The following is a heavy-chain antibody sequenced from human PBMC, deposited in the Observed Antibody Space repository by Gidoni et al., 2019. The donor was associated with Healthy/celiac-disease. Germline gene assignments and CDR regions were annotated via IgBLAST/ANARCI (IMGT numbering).Heavy chain of an antibody. CDR3: ARDRELDTVAFDI. CDR1: GFTSSSYS. D-gene: IGHD1-26*01. Sequence: KRVELGEGLLKPGGPLGLSGQALGFTSSSYSMNWVRQAPGKGLEWVSSISSSSSYIYYADSVKGRFTISRDNAKNSLYLQMNSLRAEDTAVYYCARDRELDTVAFDIWGQGTMVTVSS. CDR2: ISSSSSYI. J-gene: IGHJ3*02. V-gene: IGHV3-21*01.